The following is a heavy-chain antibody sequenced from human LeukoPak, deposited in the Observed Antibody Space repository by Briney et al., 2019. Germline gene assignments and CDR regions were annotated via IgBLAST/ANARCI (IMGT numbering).Heavy chain of an antibody. CDR1: RFTFSSYS. D-gene: IGHD5-12*01. V-gene: IGHV3-48*01. CDR3: ARDSGYGFDY. CDR2: ISSSSSTI. Sequence: GGSLRLSCAASRFTFSSYSMNWVRQAPGKGLEWVSYISSSSSTIYYADSVKGRFTISRDNAKNSLYLQMNSLRAEDTAVYYCARDSGYGFDYWGQGTLVTVSS. J-gene: IGHJ4*02.